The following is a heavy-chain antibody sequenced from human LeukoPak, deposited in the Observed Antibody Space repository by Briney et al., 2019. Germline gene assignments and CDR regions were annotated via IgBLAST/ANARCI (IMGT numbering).Heavy chain of an antibody. CDR2: ITSSSSYI. CDR3: ARGQGYYDGSGYYYR. J-gene: IGHJ4*02. CDR1: GFTFSSYS. D-gene: IGHD3-22*01. Sequence: PGGSLRLSCAASGFTFSSYSMNWVRQAPGKGLEWVSSITSSSSYIYYADSVKGRFTISRDNAKNSLYLQMNSLRAEDTAVYYCARGQGYYDGSGYYYRWGQGTLVTVSS. V-gene: IGHV3-21*01.